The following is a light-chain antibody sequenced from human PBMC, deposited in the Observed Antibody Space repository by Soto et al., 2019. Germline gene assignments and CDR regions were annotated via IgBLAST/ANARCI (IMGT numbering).Light chain of an antibody. Sequence: DIQMTQSPSAVSASVGDRVTITCRTSQDITNYLVWFQQKPGKVPERLIYGATNLQSGVPSRFSGSGSWTEFTLTISSLQPEDFATYYRLQHNRYPWTFGQGTKVDIK. CDR1: QDITNY. V-gene: IGKV1-17*03. J-gene: IGKJ1*01. CDR3: LQHNRYPWT. CDR2: GAT.